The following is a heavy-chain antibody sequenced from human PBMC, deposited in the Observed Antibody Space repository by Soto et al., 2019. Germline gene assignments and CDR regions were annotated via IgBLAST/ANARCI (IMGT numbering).Heavy chain of an antibody. J-gene: IGHJ6*02. V-gene: IGHV1-69*12. CDR3: ARDKDRLQLGGNYYYILDV. D-gene: IGHD5-12*01. CDR2: IMPVFRAT. Sequence: QVQLEQSGAEVKQPGSSVRVSCKASGGTFSNSAISWVRQAPGQGLEWMGGIMPVFRATVYAQNFQGRGIITADESTSTAYMELNGLRSDDTAVYFCARDKDRLQLGGNYYYILDVWGQGTTVTVSS. CDR1: GGTFSNSA.